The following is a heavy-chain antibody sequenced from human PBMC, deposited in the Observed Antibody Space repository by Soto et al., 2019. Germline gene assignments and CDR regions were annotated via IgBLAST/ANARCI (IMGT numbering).Heavy chain of an antibody. CDR2: ISHSGIT. CDR1: GGSITSANW. J-gene: IGHJ5*02. CDR3: ARVLRGWFDP. Sequence: QVQLQESGPGLVKPSGTLSLTCAVSGGSITSANWWTWVRQPPGGGLEGIGEISHSGITNYKASLKSRVTMSVDKTKNDVSLKLTSVTAADTAVYYCARVLRGWFDPWGQGTPVTVSS. V-gene: IGHV4-4*02.